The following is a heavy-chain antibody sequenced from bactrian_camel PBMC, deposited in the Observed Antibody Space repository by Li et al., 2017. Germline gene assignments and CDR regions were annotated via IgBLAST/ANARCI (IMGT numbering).Heavy chain of an antibody. Sequence: VESGGGSVPVGGSLRLSCAASGHTHWTYTMAWFRQAPGKEREGLGALGSDGVSTIAASVKGRVTIYEDSTNETLYLQMDALKPEDTAMYYCAARDGRCGWYIYRLSPTDFKYWGQGTQVTV. CDR2: LGSDGVS. V-gene: IGHV3S55*01. D-gene: IGHD1*01. CDR3: AARDGRCGWYIYRLSPTDFKY. J-gene: IGHJ4*01. CDR1: GHTHWTYT.